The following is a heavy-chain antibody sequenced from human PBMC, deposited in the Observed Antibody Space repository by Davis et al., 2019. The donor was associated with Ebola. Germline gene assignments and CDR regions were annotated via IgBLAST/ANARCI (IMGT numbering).Heavy chain of an antibody. J-gene: IGHJ6*02. CDR1: GGSFSGYY. CDR2: IYYSGST. Sequence: MPSETLSLTCAVYGGSFSGYYWSWIRQPPGKGLEWIGYIYYSGSTNYNPSLKSRVTISVDTSKNQFSLKLSSVTAADTAVYYCASPGYCSSTSCYYYYGMDVWGQGTTVTVSS. D-gene: IGHD2-2*01. V-gene: IGHV4-59*08. CDR3: ASPGYCSSTSCYYYYGMDV.